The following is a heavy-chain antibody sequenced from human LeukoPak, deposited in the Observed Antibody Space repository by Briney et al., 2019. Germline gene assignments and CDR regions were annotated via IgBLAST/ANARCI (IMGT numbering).Heavy chain of an antibody. J-gene: IGHJ5*02. CDR3: ARGTSPFFGWFDP. Sequence: ASVKVSCKASGYTFTSYDINWVRQATGQGLEWMGWISAYNGNTNYAQKLQGRVTMTTDTFTSTAYMELRSLRSDDTAVYYCARGTSPFFGWFDPWGQGTLVTVSS. CDR2: ISAYNGNT. V-gene: IGHV1-18*01. D-gene: IGHD3-10*01. CDR1: GYTFTSYD.